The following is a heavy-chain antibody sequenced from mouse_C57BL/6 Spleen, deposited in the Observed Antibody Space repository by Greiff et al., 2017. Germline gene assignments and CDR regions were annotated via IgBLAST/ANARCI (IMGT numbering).Heavy chain of an antibody. CDR3: ARRGYGSSYEGAMDY. V-gene: IGHV5-12*01. CDR1: GFTFSDYY. CDR2: ISNGGGST. Sequence: EVQGVESGGGLVQPGGSLKLSCAASGFTFSDYYMYWVRQTPEKRLEWVAYISNGGGSTYYPDTVKGRFTISRDNAKNTLYLQMSRLKSEDTAMYYCARRGYGSSYEGAMDYWGQGTSVTVSS. D-gene: IGHD1-1*01. J-gene: IGHJ4*01.